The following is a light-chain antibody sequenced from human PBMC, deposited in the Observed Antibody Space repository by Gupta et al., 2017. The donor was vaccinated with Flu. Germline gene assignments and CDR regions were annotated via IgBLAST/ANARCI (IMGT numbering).Light chain of an antibody. CDR1: ERISNY. V-gene: IGKV1-39*01. CDR2: AAS. Sequence: PSYLSASVGERVTITCRASERISNYLNWYQHKLGKAPKLLIYAASTLQSGVPSRFSGSGSGTDFTLTISRLQPEDFATYYCQQSDSSPRTFGQGTKVEIK. CDR3: QQSDSSPRT. J-gene: IGKJ1*01.